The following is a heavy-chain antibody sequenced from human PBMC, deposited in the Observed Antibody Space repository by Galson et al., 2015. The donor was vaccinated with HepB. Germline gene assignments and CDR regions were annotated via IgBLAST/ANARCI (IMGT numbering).Heavy chain of an antibody. Sequence: SVKVSCKASGYTFSSYPITWVRQAPGQGLEWVGWISPHNRYTNYAQNFQCRVTMTTDTSTTTAYMELRSLRSDDTAVYYCAGGALVVAVGATQNNWFDPWGRGTLVTVAS. D-gene: IGHD2-15*01. CDR1: GYTFSSYP. CDR2: ISPHNRYT. CDR3: AGGALVVAVGATQNNWFDP. V-gene: IGHV1-18*01. J-gene: IGHJ5*02.